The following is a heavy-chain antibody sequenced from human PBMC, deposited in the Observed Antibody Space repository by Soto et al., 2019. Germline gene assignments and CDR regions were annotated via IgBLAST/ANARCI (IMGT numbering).Heavy chain of an antibody. V-gene: IGHV3-9*01. D-gene: IGHD6-13*01. J-gene: IGHJ3*02. CDR1: GFTFDDFV. CDR2: INWSGGSS. CDR3: VKANDQQLVEGGPFDM. Sequence: GGSLRVSCAASGFTFDDFVMHWVRQAPGKGLEWVSGINWSGGSSGYSDSVKGRFTISRDNAKNSLSLQMNSLRVEDTALFYCVKANDQQLVEGGPFDMWDQGTMVTVSS.